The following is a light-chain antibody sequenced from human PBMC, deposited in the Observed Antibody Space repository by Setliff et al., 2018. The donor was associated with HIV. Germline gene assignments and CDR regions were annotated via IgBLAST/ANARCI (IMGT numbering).Light chain of an antibody. CDR1: DSNIGNNY. Sequence: QSVLTQPPSVSAAPGQKVTISCSGSDSNIGNNYVSWYQHLPGTAPKLLIYDNNQRPSGIPGRFSGSKSGTSATLGITGLQTGDEADYYCGSWDNSLSAFLFGTGTKVTVL. V-gene: IGLV1-51*01. CDR2: DNN. CDR3: GSWDNSLSAFL. J-gene: IGLJ1*01.